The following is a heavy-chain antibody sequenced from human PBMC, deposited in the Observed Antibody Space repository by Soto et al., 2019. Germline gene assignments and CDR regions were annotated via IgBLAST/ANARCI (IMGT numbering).Heavy chain of an antibody. J-gene: IGHJ4*02. V-gene: IGHV1-69*02. CDR3: ARGEGYCTNGVCLDY. CDR2: IIPILGIA. CDR1: GGTFSSYT. D-gene: IGHD2-8*01. Sequence: QVQLVQSGAEVKKPGSSVKVSCKASGGTFSSYTISWVRQAPGQGLEWMGRIIPILGIANYAQKFQGRVTIPADKSTSTAYMELSSLRSEDTAVYYCARGEGYCTNGVCLDYWGQGTLVTVSS.